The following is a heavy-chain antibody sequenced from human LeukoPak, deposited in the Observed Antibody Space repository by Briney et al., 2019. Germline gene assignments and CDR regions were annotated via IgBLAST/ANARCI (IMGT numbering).Heavy chain of an antibody. CDR1: GGSFNAYA. J-gene: IGHJ4*02. Sequence: SVRVSCKASGGSFNAYAISWVRQAPGQGLEWMGGIIPIFGTSNYAQKLQGRVTISTDGSTSTAYMEVSSLRSEDTAIYYCARGLDASMETAYDYWGQGTLVTVSS. CDR3: ARGLDASMETAYDY. V-gene: IGHV1-69*05. CDR2: IIPIFGTS. D-gene: IGHD5-18*01.